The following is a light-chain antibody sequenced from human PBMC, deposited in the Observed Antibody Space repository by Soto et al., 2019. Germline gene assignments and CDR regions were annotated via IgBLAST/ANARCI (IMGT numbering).Light chain of an antibody. J-gene: IGKJ5*01. CDR3: QQYIKWPIT. V-gene: IGKV3-15*01. CDR2: DAS. Sequence: VLTQSPATLSLSPGERATLSCRASRSISTYLAWYQQKPGQAPRLLISDASTRATGIPARFSGSGSGTEFTLTVSSLQSEDFAVYYCQQYIKWPITFGQGTRLEIK. CDR1: RSISTY.